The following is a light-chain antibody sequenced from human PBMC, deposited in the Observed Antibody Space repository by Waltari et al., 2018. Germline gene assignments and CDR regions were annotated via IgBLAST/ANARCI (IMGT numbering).Light chain of an antibody. CDR2: GAS. V-gene: IGKV3-20*01. CDR1: ESVSRA. CDR3: QHYLRLPVT. Sequence: EIVLTQSTGTLSLSVGERATVSCRASESVSRALAWYQQKPGQAPRLLIYGASTRATGVPDRFSGSGSVRDVSLTISRLEPDDFAVYYCQHYLRLPVTFGQGTTVEI. J-gene: IGKJ1*01.